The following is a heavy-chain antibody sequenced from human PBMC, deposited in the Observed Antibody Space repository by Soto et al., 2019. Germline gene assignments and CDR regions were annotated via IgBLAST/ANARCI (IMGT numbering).Heavy chain of an antibody. J-gene: IGHJ6*02. D-gene: IGHD6-19*01. CDR3: ARAVAVAFGFARNYYYYYGMDV. V-gene: IGHV4-34*01. Sequence: SETLSLTCAVYGGSFSGYYWSWIRQPPGKGLEWIGEINHSGNTNYNPSLKSRVTISVDTSKNQFSLKLSSVTAVDTAVYYCARAVAVAFGFARNYYYYYGMDVWGQGTTVTVS. CDR2: INHSGNT. CDR1: GGSFSGYY.